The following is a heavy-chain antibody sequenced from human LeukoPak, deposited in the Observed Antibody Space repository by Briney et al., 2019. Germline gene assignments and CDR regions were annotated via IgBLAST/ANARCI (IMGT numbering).Heavy chain of an antibody. CDR2: IYSGGDT. V-gene: IGHV3-53*01. CDR1: GFAFSRFA. J-gene: IGHJ4*02. D-gene: IGHD5-12*01. CDR3: ARASGYSGYDPFDY. Sequence: GGSLRLSCVASGFAFSRFAMNWVHQAPGKGLEWVSVIYSGGDTYYADSVKGRFTISRDNSKNTLYLQMNTLRAEDTAVYYCARASGYSGYDPFDYWGQGTLVTVSS.